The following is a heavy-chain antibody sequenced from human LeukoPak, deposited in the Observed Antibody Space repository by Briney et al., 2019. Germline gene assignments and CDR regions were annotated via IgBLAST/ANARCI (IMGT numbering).Heavy chain of an antibody. Sequence: SGGSLRLSCAASGFTFSSYAMHWVRQAPGKGLEWVAVISYDGSNKYYADSVKGRFTISRDNSKNTLYLQMNSLRAEDTAVYYCARVYSSGWYDAFDIWGQGTMVTVSS. D-gene: IGHD6-19*01. CDR1: GFTFSSYA. CDR3: ARVYSSGWYDAFDI. V-gene: IGHV3-30-3*01. CDR2: ISYDGSNK. J-gene: IGHJ3*02.